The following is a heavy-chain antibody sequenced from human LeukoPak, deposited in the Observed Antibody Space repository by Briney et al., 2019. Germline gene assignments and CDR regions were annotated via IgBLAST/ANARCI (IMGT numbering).Heavy chain of an antibody. V-gene: IGHV3-11*05. Sequence: GGSLRLSCAVSGFTFSDYSMSWIRQAPGKGLEWVSYISTSNSYTNYADSVKGRFIISRDNAMNSLYLQMNSLRAEDTAVYYCARGHYGLDVWGQGTTVTVSS. CDR3: ARGHYGLDV. J-gene: IGHJ6*02. CDR1: GFTFSDYS. CDR2: ISTSNSYT.